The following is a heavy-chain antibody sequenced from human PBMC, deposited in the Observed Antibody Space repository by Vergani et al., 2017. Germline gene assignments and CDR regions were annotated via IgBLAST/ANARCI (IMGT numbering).Heavy chain of an antibody. D-gene: IGHD5-24*01. J-gene: IGHJ3*02. V-gene: IGHV1-2*04. CDR1: GYTFTGYY. Sequence: QVQLVQSGAEVKKPGASVKVSCKASGYTFTGYYMHWVRQAPGQGLEWMGWINPNSGGTNYAQKFQGWVTMTRDTSISTAYMELSRLRSDDTAVYYCATEEMATMWIVGKDAFDIWGQGTMVTVSS. CDR3: ATEEMATMWIVGKDAFDI. CDR2: INPNSGGT.